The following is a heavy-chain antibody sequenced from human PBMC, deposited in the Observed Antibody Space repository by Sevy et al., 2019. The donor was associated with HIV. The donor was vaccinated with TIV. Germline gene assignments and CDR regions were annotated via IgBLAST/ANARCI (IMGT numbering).Heavy chain of an antibody. J-gene: IGHJ6*02. Sequence: GGSLRLSCAASGFTVSSNYMSWVRQAPGKGLEWVSVIYSGGSTYYVDSVKGRFTIPRHNSNKTLYLQMNSLRAEDTEMYYCARVSAGYGSGLNANTGMDVWGQGTTVTVSS. CDR2: IYSGGST. CDR3: ARVSAGYGSGLNANTGMDV. D-gene: IGHD3-10*01. CDR1: GFTVSSNY. V-gene: IGHV3-53*01.